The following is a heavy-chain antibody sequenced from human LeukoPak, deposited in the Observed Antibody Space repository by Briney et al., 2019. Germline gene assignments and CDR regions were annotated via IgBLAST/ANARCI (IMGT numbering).Heavy chain of an antibody. V-gene: IGHV4-34*01. CDR2: INHSGNT. CDR3: ARARETVAIDY. CDR1: GESFNGYY. D-gene: IGHD5-12*01. Sequence: SETLSLTCAVYGESFNGYYWSWARQPPGNGLEWIGEINHSGNTNYNPSLKSRVTLSVDTSKNQFSLKLSSVTAADTAVYYCARARETVAIDYWGQGTQVTVSS. J-gene: IGHJ4*02.